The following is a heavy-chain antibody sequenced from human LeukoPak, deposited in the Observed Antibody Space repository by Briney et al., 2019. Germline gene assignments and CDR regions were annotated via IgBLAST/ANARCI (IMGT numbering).Heavy chain of an antibody. V-gene: IGHV4-34*01. CDR2: INHSGST. J-gene: IGHJ3*02. CDR3: ARQGGGGRAFDI. D-gene: IGHD1-26*01. CDR1: GGSFSGYY. Sequence: PSETLSLTCAVYGGSFSGYYWSWIRQPPGKGLEWIGEINHSGSTNYNPSLKSRVTISVDTSKNQFSLKLSSVTAADTAVYYCARQGGGGRAFDIWGQGTMVTVSS.